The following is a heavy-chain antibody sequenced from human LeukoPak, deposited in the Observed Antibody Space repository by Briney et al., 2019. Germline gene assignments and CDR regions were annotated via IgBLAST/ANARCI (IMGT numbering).Heavy chain of an antibody. CDR2: INHSGST. Sequence: PSETLSLTCAVYGGSFSGYYWSWIRQPPGKGLEWIGEINHSGSTNYNPSLKSRVTISVDTSKNQFSLKLSSVTAADTAVYYCARAGAAAGMMYNWFDPWGQGTLVTVSS. D-gene: IGHD6-13*01. V-gene: IGHV4-34*01. CDR3: ARAGAAAGMMYNWFDP. J-gene: IGHJ5*02. CDR1: GGSFSGYY.